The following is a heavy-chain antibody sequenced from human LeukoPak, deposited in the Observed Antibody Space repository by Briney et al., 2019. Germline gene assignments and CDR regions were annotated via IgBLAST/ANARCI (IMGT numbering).Heavy chain of an antibody. Sequence: GGSLRLFCAASGFTFDDYGMSWVRQAPGKGLEWVSGINWNGGSTGYADSVKGRFTISRDNAKNSLYLQMNSLRAEDTALYYCARDLPWEPYGDYWGQGTLVTVSS. CDR3: ARDLPWEPYGDY. CDR2: INWNGGST. J-gene: IGHJ4*02. CDR1: GFTFDDYG. D-gene: IGHD1-14*01. V-gene: IGHV3-20*04.